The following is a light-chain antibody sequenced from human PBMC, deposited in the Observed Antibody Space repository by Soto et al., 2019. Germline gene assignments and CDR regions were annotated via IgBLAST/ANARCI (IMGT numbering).Light chain of an antibody. CDR3: GTWYSSLSAWV. CDR2: DNN. Sequence: QSVLTQPPSVSAAPGQTVTISCSGSSSNIGNNYVSWYQQLPGTDPKLLIYDNNKRPSGIPDRFSGSKSGTSATLGITGLQTGDEADYYCGTWYSSLSAWVFGGGTKLTVL. J-gene: IGLJ3*02. V-gene: IGLV1-51*01. CDR1: SSNIGNNY.